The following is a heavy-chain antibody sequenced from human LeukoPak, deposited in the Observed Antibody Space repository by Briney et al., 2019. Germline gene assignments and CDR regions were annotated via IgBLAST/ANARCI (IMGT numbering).Heavy chain of an antibody. V-gene: IGHV3-30-3*01. CDR1: GFTFSTYF. CDR3: ARERQDTIIHSGAFDI. J-gene: IGHJ3*02. D-gene: IGHD3-10*01. CDR2: IASDGSHT. Sequence: GRSLRLSCAASGFTFSTYFMHWVRQAPGMGLEWVADIASDGSHTFYVESVKGRFTISRDNSKNTLYLQMNSLRAEDTAVYFCARERQDTIIHSGAFDIWGQGTMVTVSS.